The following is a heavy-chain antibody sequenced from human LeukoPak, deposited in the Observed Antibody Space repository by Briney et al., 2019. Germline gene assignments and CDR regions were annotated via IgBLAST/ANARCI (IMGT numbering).Heavy chain of an antibody. Sequence: GGSLRLSSAASGFTFGGYTMNWVRQAPGKGLEWVSAISGSGGGTYYADSVKGRFTISRDSSKNTLYLQMNSLRAEDTAVYYCAKGLGYRDYGMDVWGQGTTVTVSS. V-gene: IGHV3-23*01. CDR3: AKGLGYRDYGMDV. J-gene: IGHJ6*02. D-gene: IGHD3-16*02. CDR2: ISGSGGGT. CDR1: GFTFGGYT.